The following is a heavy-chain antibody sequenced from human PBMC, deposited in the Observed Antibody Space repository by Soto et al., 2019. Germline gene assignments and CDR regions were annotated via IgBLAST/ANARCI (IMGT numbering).Heavy chain of an antibody. J-gene: IGHJ6*03. V-gene: IGHV1-18*01. CDR1: GYTFTTYG. Sequence: ASVKVSCKASGYTFTTYGISWVRQAPGQGLEWMGWISPYNGDTHYAERFQGRLTMTTDTSATSAYMELRTLSSDDRAVYFCARALSMAQYYYYMDVWRKGTTVTVSS. CDR2: ISPYNGDT. CDR3: ARALSMAQYYYYMDV.